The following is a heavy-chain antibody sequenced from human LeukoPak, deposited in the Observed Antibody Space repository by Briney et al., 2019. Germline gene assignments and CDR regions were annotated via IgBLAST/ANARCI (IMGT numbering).Heavy chain of an antibody. J-gene: IGHJ4*02. Sequence: ASVKVSCKASGYTFTTYNINWVRQAPGQGLEWMGWISGYNGNTNYAQKLQGRVTMTTDTSTSTAYMELRSLRSDDTAVYYCARVQLERSGEPFDYWGQGTLVTVSS. D-gene: IGHD1-1*01. CDR1: GYTFTTYN. V-gene: IGHV1-18*01. CDR3: ARVQLERSGEPFDY. CDR2: ISGYNGNT.